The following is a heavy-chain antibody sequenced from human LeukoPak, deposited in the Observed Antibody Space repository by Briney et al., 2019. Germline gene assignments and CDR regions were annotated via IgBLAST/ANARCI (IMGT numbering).Heavy chain of an antibody. J-gene: IGHJ4*02. CDR1: GFTFSSYS. CDR3: AREYYYGSGASYDY. CDR2: ISGSSYI. Sequence: GGSLRLSCAASGFTFSSYSMNWVRQAPGKGLEWVSSISGSSYIYYADSVKGRFTISRDNAKNSLYLQMNSLRAEDTAVYYCAREYYYGSGASYDYWGQGTLVTVSS. V-gene: IGHV3-21*01. D-gene: IGHD3-10*01.